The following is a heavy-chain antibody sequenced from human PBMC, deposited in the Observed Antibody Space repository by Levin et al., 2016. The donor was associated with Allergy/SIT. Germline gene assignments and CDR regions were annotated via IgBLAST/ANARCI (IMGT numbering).Heavy chain of an antibody. J-gene: IGHJ4*02. CDR2: IYYSGST. D-gene: IGHD3-10*01. V-gene: IGHV4-31*03. Sequence: SETLSLTCTVSGGSISSGGYYWSWIRQHPGKGLEWIGYIYYSGSTYYNPSLKSRVTISVDTSKNQFSLKLSSVTAADTAVYYCARAIITMVRGAIVGFDYWGQGTLVTVSS. CDR3: ARAIITMVRGAIVGFDY. CDR1: GGSISSGGYY.